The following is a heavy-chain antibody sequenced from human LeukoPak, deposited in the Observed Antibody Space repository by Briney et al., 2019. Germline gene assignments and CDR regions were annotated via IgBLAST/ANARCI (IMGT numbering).Heavy chain of an antibody. V-gene: IGHV3-7*01. J-gene: IGHJ3*02. Sequence: PGGSLRLSCAASGFTFSSYWMSWVRQAPGKGLEWVANIKQDGSEKYYVDSVKGRFTISRDNAKNSLYLQMNSLRAEDTAVYYCARDPSRSSERGYAFDIWGQGTMVTVSS. CDR1: GFTFSSYW. CDR3: ARDPSRSSERGYAFDI. CDR2: IKQDGSEK. D-gene: IGHD5-12*01.